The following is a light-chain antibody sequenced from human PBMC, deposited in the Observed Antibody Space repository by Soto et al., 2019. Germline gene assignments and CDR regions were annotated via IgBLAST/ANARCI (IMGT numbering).Light chain of an antibody. Sequence: QSVLTQPPSASGTPWQRVTISCSGSSSNIGSNYVYWYQQLPGTAPKLLIYRNNQRPSGVPDRFSGSKSGTSASLAISGLRSEDEADYYCAAWDDSLSACYVVGTGTKVTVL. V-gene: IGLV1-47*01. CDR3: AAWDDSLSACYV. CDR1: SSNIGSNY. J-gene: IGLJ1*01. CDR2: RNN.